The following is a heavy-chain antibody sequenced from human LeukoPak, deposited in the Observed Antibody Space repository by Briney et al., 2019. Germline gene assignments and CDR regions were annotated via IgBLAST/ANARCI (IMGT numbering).Heavy chain of an antibody. J-gene: IGHJ3*02. V-gene: IGHV3-48*04. Sequence: GGALRLSCAASGVTFSSYSMNWGRQAPRKGLEWVSYISSSGSAIYYADSVKGRFTISRDNAKNSLYLQMNSLRAEDTAVYYCARDWGYCGGDCLDAFDIWGQGTMVTVSS. CDR2: ISSSGSAI. CDR3: ARDWGYCGGDCLDAFDI. CDR1: GVTFSSYS. D-gene: IGHD2-21*02.